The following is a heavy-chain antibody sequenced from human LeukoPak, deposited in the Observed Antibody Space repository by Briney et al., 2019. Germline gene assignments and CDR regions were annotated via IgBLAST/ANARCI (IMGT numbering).Heavy chain of an antibody. CDR3: ARVYCGGDCFDY. V-gene: IGHV3-7*03. D-gene: IGHD2-21*01. CDR1: GFTFSGYW. J-gene: IGHJ4*02. Sequence: GGSLRLSCAASGFTFSGYWMTWVRQAPGKGLEWVANLRPDGSDKYYADSVKGRFTISRDNAKNSLYLQMNSLRAEDTAVYYCARVYCGGDCFDYWGQGTLVTVSS. CDR2: LRPDGSDK.